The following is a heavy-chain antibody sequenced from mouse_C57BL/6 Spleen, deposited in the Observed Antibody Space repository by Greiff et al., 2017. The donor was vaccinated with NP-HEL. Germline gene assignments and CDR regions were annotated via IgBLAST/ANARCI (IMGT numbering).Heavy chain of an antibody. CDR2: IHPNSGST. J-gene: IGHJ1*03. CDR1: GYTFTSYW. CDR3: ARGYGNYWYFDV. V-gene: IGHV1-64*01. D-gene: IGHD2-1*01. Sequence: QVQLQQPGAELVKPGASVKLSCKASGYTFTSYWMHWVKQRPGQGLEWIGMIHPNSGSTNYNEKFKSKATLTVDKSSSTAYMQLSSLTSEDSAVYYCARGYGNYWYFDVWGTRTTVTVSS.